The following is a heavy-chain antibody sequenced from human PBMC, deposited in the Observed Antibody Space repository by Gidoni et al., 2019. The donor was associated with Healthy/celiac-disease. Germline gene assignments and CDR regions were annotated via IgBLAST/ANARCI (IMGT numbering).Heavy chain of an antibody. J-gene: IGHJ4*02. CDR3: ARARLLWFGELLSSDY. CDR1: GYTFTSYD. D-gene: IGHD3-10*01. Sequence: QVQLVQSGAEVKQPGAAVTVSCKASGYTFTSYDINWVRQATAQGLEWRGWMTPNSRYTGCTQKFQDRVTMTMNTSISTAYMELSSLRSEDTAVYYCARARLLWFGELLSSDYWGQGTLVTVSS. V-gene: IGHV1-8*01. CDR2: MTPNSRYT.